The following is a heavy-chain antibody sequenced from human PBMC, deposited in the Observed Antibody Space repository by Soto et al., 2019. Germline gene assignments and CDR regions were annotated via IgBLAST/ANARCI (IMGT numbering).Heavy chain of an antibody. CDR1: GGSISSGGYY. D-gene: IGHD3-9*01. J-gene: IGHJ4*02. CDR2: IYYSGST. Sequence: SETLSLTCTVSGGSISSGGYYWSWIRQHPGKGLEWIGYIYYSGSTYYNPSLKSRVTISVDTSKNQFSLKLSSVTDAETAVYYCARGFITKTLRDFEWLPKPLFDYWGQGNLVTVSS. CDR3: ARGFITKTLRDFEWLPKPLFDY. V-gene: IGHV4-31*03.